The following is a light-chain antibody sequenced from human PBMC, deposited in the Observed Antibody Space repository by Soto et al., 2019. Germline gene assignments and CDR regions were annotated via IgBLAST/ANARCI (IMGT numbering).Light chain of an antibody. CDR2: EVS. Sequence: QSVLTQPASVSGSPEQSITISCTGTSSDVGGYKYVSWYQQLPGRAPKLIISEVSNRPSGVSDRFTGSKSGNTASLTISGLQTEDEGDYYCSSYTSSSTPVVFGGGTKVTVL. CDR1: SSDVGGYKY. J-gene: IGLJ2*01. CDR3: SSYTSSSTPVV. V-gene: IGLV2-14*01.